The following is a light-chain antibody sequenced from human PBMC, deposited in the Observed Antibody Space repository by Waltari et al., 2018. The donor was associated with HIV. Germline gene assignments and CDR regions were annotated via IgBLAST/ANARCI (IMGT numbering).Light chain of an antibody. CDR3: QSADSSDTYVV. CDR1: ALPKQY. Sequence: SYELTQPPSVSVSPGQTARITCPGDALPKQYAYWYQQKPGQAPVVMIYKDSERPSGIPERFSGSSSGTTVTLTISGVQAEDEADYYCQSADSSDTYVVFGGGTKLTVL. J-gene: IGLJ2*01. V-gene: IGLV3-25*03. CDR2: KDS.